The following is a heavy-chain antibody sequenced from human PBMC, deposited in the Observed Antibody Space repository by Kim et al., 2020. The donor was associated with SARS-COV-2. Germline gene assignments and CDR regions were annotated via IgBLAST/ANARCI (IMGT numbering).Heavy chain of an antibody. CDR3: ARINRGSGSYYPSWSINGRTGSFDP. V-gene: IGHV4-34*01. Sequence: SETLSLTCAVYGGSFSGYYWSWIRQPPGKGLEWIGEINHSGSTNYNPSLKSRVTISVDTSKNQFSLKLSSVTAADTAVYYCARINRGSGSYYPSWSINGRTGSFDPWGQGTLVTVSS. CDR2: INHSGST. D-gene: IGHD3-10*01. CDR1: GGSFSGYY. J-gene: IGHJ5*02.